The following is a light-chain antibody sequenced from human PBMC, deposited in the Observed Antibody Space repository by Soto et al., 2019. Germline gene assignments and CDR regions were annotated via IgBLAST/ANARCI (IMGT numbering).Light chain of an antibody. CDR3: QVWHSSGDHSV. CDR1: RSDIGSNY. J-gene: IGLJ3*02. V-gene: IGLV1-47*01. CDR2: RND. Sequence: QAVVTQPPSASGTPGQRVTISCSGSRSDIGSNYVYWYQHLPGMAPKLLIYRNDQRPSGVPDRISGSRSGTSASLAIIGLRSEDEADYYCQVWHSSGDHSVFGGGTKLTVL.